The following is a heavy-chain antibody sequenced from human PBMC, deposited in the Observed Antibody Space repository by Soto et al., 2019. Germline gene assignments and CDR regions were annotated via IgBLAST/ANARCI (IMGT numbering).Heavy chain of an antibody. Sequence: GGSLRLSCAASGFIFSSYNMDWVRPAPGKGLEWISYIRISGSSGSSTTYYADSVKGRFTISRDNAKNSPYLQMSSLRDEDRAVYYCARDGDSSSWPDFNYWGQGTLVTVSS. CDR1: GFIFSSYN. V-gene: IGHV3-48*02. CDR2: IRISGSSGSSTT. J-gene: IGHJ4*02. D-gene: IGHD6-13*01. CDR3: ARDGDSSSWPDFNY.